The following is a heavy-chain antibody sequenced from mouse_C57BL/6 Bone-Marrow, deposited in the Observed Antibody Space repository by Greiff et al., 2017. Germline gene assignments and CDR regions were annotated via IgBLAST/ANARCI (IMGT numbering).Heavy chain of an antibody. J-gene: IGHJ3*01. CDR3: AGHYYYGSRSAGFAY. CDR2: INPNNGGT. CDR1: GYTFTDYN. V-gene: IGHV1-18*01. D-gene: IGHD1-1*01. Sequence: EVQLQQPGPELVKPGASVKIPCKASGYTFTDYNMDWVKQSHGKSLEWIGDINPNNGGTIYNQKFKGKATLTVDKSSSTAYMELRSLTSEDTAVYYCAGHYYYGSRSAGFAYWGQGTLVTVSA.